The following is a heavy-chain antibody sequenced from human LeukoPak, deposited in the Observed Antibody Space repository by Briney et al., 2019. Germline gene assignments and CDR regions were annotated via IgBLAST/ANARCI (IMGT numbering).Heavy chain of an antibody. CDR2: MYYSGST. J-gene: IGHJ4*02. CDR3: ARGPHSGSYDY. CDR1: GGSISSYY. Sequence: SETLSLTCTVSGGSISSYYWSWIRQPPGKGLEWIGYMYYSGSTNYNPSLKSRVTISVDTSKNQFSLKLSSVTAADTAVYYCARGPHSGSYDYWGQGTLVTVSS. V-gene: IGHV4-59*01. D-gene: IGHD1-26*01.